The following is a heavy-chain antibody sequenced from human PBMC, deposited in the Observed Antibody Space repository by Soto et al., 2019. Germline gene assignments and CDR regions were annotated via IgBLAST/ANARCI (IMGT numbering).Heavy chain of an antibody. J-gene: IGHJ6*02. Sequence: ASVKVSCEASGDTFTSYARHWVRQAPGQRLEWMGWINAGNGNTKYSQKFQGRVTITRDTSASTAYMELSSLRSEDTAVYYCARTVPAAMGLFYYGMDVWGQGTTVTVSS. CDR3: ARTVPAAMGLFYYGMDV. V-gene: IGHV1-3*01. D-gene: IGHD2-2*01. CDR2: INAGNGNT. CDR1: GDTFTSYA.